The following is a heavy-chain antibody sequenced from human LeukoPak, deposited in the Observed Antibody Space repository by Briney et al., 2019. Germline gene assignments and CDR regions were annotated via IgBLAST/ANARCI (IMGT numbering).Heavy chain of an antibody. Sequence: ASVKVSCKASVYTFSTYYMHWVRQAPGQGLEWMGVIDPSGGSTNYARKFQGRVTMTSDTSTRTVYMELSSLRSEDTAVYYCARGFCSGGSCYSYDYWGQGTLVTVSS. V-gene: IGHV1-46*01. CDR1: VYTFSTYY. CDR2: IDPSGGST. D-gene: IGHD2-15*01. J-gene: IGHJ4*02. CDR3: ARGFCSGGSCYSYDY.